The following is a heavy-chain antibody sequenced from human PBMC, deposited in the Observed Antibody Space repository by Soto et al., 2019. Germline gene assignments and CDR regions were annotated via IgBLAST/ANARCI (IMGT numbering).Heavy chain of an antibody. V-gene: IGHV3-21*06. CDR3: ARESEDLTSNFDY. CDR1: GFTFTRYS. CDR2: ISSTTNYI. J-gene: IGHJ4*02. Sequence: GGSLRLSCAASGFTFTRYSMNWVRQAPGKGLVWVSSISSTTNYIYYGDSMKGRFTISRDNAKNSLYLEMNSLRAEDTAVYYCARESEDLTSNFDYWGQGTLVTVSS.